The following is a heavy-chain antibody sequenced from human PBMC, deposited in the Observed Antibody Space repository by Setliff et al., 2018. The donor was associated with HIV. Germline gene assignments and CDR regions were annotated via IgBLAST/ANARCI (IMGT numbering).Heavy chain of an antibody. Sequence: GGSLRLSCAASGFTFSSHGMHWVRQAPGKGLEWVSAISDNGGSTYYADSMEGRFTISRDNSKNTLYLQLSGLRAEDTAVYYCASIYTAGTELLTDYWGQGTLVTVSS. J-gene: IGHJ4*01. CDR2: ISDNGGST. CDR3: ASIYTAGTELLTDY. V-gene: IGHV3-23*01. D-gene: IGHD6-19*01. CDR1: GFTFSSHG.